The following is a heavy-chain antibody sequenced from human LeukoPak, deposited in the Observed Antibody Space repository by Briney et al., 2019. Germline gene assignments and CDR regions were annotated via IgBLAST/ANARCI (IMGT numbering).Heavy chain of an antibody. J-gene: IGHJ4*02. CDR3: ARAVYGRFDY. Sequence: SETLSLTCTVSGGSMSPYHWGWIRQPPGKGLEGTGYIYYSRSTNYNPALNSRVTISVATSNIQFSLRLSSVTAADTAIYYCARAVYGRFDYWGQGTLVTVSS. CDR1: GGSMSPYH. CDR2: IYYSRST. D-gene: IGHD2-8*01. V-gene: IGHV4-59*12.